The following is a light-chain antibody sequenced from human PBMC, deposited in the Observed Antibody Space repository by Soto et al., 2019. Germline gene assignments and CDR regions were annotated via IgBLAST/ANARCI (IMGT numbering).Light chain of an antibody. J-gene: IGKJ1*01. V-gene: IGKV3-11*01. Sequence: EVVLTQSPATLSLSPGERANLSCRTSQSVSRTLAWYQQKSGQAPRLLIYDASNRATGIPTRFSGSGSGTDFTLTIISREPEDFAVYYCQQRYNWPQTFGQGTKVEIK. CDR2: DAS. CDR3: QQRYNWPQT. CDR1: QSVSRT.